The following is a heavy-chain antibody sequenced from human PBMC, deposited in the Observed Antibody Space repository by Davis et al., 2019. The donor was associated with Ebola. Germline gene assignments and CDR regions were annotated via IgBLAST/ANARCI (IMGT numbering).Heavy chain of an antibody. D-gene: IGHD3-9*01. J-gene: IGHJ5*02. Sequence: ASVKVSCKASGYTFKNYAISWVRQAPGQGLEWMGWISAYNGNTNYAQILQGRVTMTTDTSTTTAYMELRSLSSDDTAVYYCAREGRDILTGYYKDTWFDPWGQGTLVTVSS. CDR1: GYTFKNYA. V-gene: IGHV1-18*01. CDR3: AREGRDILTGYYKDTWFDP. CDR2: ISAYNGNT.